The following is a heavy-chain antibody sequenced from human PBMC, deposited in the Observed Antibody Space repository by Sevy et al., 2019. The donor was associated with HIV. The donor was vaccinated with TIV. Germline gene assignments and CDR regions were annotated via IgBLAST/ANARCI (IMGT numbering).Heavy chain of an antibody. J-gene: IGHJ4*02. D-gene: IGHD3-22*01. CDR1: GYSFTSHW. CDR3: ATSRSGYFDSSGYYIY. V-gene: IGHV5-51*01. CDR2: IFPDDSET. Sequence: GESLKISCKGSGYSFTSHWIGWVRHMPGKGLEWMGIIFPDDSETRYSPSFQGQVTFSADKSINTAYLQWGSLKASDTAMYYCATSRSGYFDSSGYYIYWGPGTLVTVSS.